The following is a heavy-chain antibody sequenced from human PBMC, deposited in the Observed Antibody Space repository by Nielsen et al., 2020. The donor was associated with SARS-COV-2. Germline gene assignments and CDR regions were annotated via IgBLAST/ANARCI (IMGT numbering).Heavy chain of an antibody. CDR2: INPSGGST. Sequence: ASVKVSCKASGGTFSSYTISWVRQAPGQGLEWMGIINPSGGSTSYAQKFQGRVTMTRDTSTSTVYMELSSLRSEDTAVYYCARRTAYYYDSSGLDYWGQGTLVTVSS. J-gene: IGHJ4*02. D-gene: IGHD3-22*01. CDR3: ARRTAYYYDSSGLDY. V-gene: IGHV1-46*01. CDR1: GGTFSSYT.